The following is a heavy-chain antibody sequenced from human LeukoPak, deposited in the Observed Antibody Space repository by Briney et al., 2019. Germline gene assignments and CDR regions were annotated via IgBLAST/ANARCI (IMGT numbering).Heavy chain of an antibody. CDR1: RFIFSDYI. V-gene: IGHV3-21*04. CDR3: AKDQYDYGDSSH. D-gene: IGHD4-17*01. J-gene: IGHJ4*02. Sequence: GGSLRLSCVASRFIFSDYIINWVRQAPGKGLEWVSSISSHGNYIYYADSVKGRFSISRDNSKNTLYLQMNSLRAEDTAVYYCAKDQYDYGDSSHWGQGTLVTVSS. CDR2: ISSHGNYI.